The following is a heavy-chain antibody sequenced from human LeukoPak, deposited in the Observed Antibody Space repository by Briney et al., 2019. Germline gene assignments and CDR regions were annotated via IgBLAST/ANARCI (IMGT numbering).Heavy chain of an antibody. CDR1: GFTFSSYG. CDR3: AKWRSVLTPPDV. V-gene: IGHV3-23*01. CDR2: ISGSGGST. D-gene: IGHD2-8*01. Sequence: GGSLRLSCAASGFTFSSYGMSWVRQAPGKGLEWVSAISGSGGSTYYADSVKGRSTISRDNSKNTLYLQMNSLRAEDMAVYYCAKWRSVLTPPDVWGKGTTVTISS. J-gene: IGHJ6*04.